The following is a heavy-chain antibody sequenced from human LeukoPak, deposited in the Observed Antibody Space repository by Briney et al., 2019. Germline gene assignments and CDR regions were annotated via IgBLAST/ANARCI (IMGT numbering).Heavy chain of an antibody. CDR1: GFTFSSYS. J-gene: IGHJ1*01. D-gene: IGHD2-2*01. Sequence: GGSLRLSCAASGFTFSSYSMNWVRQAPGKGLEWVSSISSSSSYIYYADSVKGRFTIPRDNAKNSLYLQMNSLRAEDTAVYYCARSYCSSTSCYAGRYFQHWGQGTLVTVSS. CDR3: ARSYCSSTSCYAGRYFQH. V-gene: IGHV3-21*01. CDR2: ISSSSSYI.